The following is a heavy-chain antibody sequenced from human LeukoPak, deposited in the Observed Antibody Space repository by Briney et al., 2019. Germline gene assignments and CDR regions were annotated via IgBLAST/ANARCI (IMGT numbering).Heavy chain of an antibody. J-gene: IGHJ4*02. CDR2: ISSSSSYI. CDR3: ARGFEQQLASTDY. D-gene: IGHD6-13*01. CDR1: GFTFSSYS. Sequence: PGGSLRLSCAASGFTFSSYSMNWVRRAPGKGLEWVSSISSSSSYIYYADSVKGRFTISRDNAKNSLYLQMNSLRAEDTAVYYCARGFEQQLASTDYWGQGTLVTVSS. V-gene: IGHV3-21*01.